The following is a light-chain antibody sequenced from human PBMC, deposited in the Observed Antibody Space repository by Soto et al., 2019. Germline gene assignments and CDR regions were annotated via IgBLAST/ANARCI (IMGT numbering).Light chain of an antibody. V-gene: IGKV3-15*01. CDR1: QTVSSN. CDR2: DAS. J-gene: IGKJ1*01. Sequence: EIVMTQSPATLSVSPGERATLSCRASQTVSSNLAWYQQKPGQAPRLLISDASIRATGIPARFSGSGSGTEFALTISSVKSEDSAVYYCQQYSHGWTVGQETEVEIK. CDR3: QQYSHGWT.